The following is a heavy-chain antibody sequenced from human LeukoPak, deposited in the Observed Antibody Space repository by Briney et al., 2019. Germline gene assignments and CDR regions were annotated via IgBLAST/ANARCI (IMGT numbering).Heavy chain of an antibody. J-gene: IGHJ3*02. CDR1: GGSISSCY. CDR3: ARERGGFGVVIIGAFDI. CDR2: IYTSGST. D-gene: IGHD3-3*01. Sequence: SETLSLTCTVSGGSISSCYWSWIRQPAGKGLEWIGRIYTSGSTNYNPSLKSRVTMSVDTSKNQFSLKLSSVTAADTAVYYCARERGGFGVVIIGAFDIWGQGTMVTVSS. V-gene: IGHV4-4*07.